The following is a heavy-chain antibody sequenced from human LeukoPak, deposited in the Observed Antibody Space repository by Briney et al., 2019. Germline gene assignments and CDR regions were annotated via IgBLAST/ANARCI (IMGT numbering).Heavy chain of an antibody. CDR1: GGSISSYY. Sequence: SETLSLTCTVSGGSISSYYWSWIRQPPGKGLEWIGYIYYSGSTNYNPSLKSRVTISVDTSKNQFSLKLSSVTAADTAVYYCARVETPQYSSSWYVGQPPENQYGMDVWGQGTTVTVSS. CDR2: IYYSGST. CDR3: ARVETPQYSSSWYVGQPPENQYGMDV. V-gene: IGHV4-59*01. J-gene: IGHJ6*02. D-gene: IGHD6-13*01.